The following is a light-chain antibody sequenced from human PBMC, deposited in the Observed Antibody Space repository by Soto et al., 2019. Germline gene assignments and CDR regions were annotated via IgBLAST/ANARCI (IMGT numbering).Light chain of an antibody. J-gene: IGKJ5*01. CDR1: QSVTSTY. Sequence: DIVLTQSPGPLSLSPGERATLSCRASQSVTSTYLAWYQQKPGQAPRLLIYGASSRAIGIPDRFSGSVSGSDFILTINRLEPEYFAVYYCQQYGSSHTFGQGTRLEIK. V-gene: IGKV3-20*01. CDR2: GAS. CDR3: QQYGSSHT.